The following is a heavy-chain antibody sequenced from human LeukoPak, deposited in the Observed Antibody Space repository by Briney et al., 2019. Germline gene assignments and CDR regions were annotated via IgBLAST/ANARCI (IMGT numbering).Heavy chain of an antibody. J-gene: IGHJ6*02. D-gene: IGHD6-6*01. CDR2: INSDGTST. CDR1: GFTFSSYW. Sequence: GGSLTLSCAAFGFTFSSYWIHRVRQAPGKGPVWVSRINSDGTSTTYADPVKGRFTISRDSAKNTVYLQMNSLSAEDTAVYYCVRGGGADRPYGLDVWGQGTTVTVSS. CDR3: VRGGGADRPYGLDV. V-gene: IGHV3-74*01.